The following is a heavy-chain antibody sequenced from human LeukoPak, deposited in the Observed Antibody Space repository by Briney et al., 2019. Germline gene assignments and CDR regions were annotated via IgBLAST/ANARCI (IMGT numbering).Heavy chain of an antibody. V-gene: IGHV3-30*18. CDR3: AKDQANALLRFGELIRKSRDGYFDY. D-gene: IGHD3-10*01. Sequence: GGSLRLSCAASGFTFSSYGMHWVRQAPGKGLEWVAVISYDGSNKYYADSVKGRFTISRDNSKNTLFLQMNSLRAEDTAVYYCAKDQANALLRFGELIRKSRDGYFDYWGQGTLVTVSS. J-gene: IGHJ4*02. CDR2: ISYDGSNK. CDR1: GFTFSSYG.